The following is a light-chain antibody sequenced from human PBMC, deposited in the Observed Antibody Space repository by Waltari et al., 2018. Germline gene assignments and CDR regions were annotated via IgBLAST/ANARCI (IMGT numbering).Light chain of an antibody. J-gene: IGLJ3*02. Sequence: SYDLTQPLSVSVALGQTARITCGGDNIGNKNVHWYQKKPGQAPVLVIYRDNHRPPGIPERFSGSNSGNTATLTISGAQAGDEADYYCQVWDTNTMLFGGGAKLTVV. CDR1: NIGNKN. CDR2: RDN. V-gene: IGLV3-9*01. CDR3: QVWDTNTML.